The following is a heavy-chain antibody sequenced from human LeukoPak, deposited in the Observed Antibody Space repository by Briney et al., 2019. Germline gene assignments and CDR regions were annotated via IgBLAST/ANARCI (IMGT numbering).Heavy chain of an antibody. CDR1: GYTFTGYY. Sequence: ASVKVSCKASGYTFTGYYMHWVRQAPGQGLEWMGWINPNSGGTNYAQKFQGRVTITADESTSTAYMELSSLRSDDTAVYYCAAAGTFEYFDYWGQGTLVSVSS. CDR3: AAAGTFEYFDY. D-gene: IGHD6-13*01. J-gene: IGHJ4*02. CDR2: INPNSGGT. V-gene: IGHV1-2*02.